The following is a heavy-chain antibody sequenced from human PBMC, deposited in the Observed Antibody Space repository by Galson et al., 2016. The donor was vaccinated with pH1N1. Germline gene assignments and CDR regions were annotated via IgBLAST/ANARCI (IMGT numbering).Heavy chain of an antibody. V-gene: IGHV3-30*02. CDR3: ARDPYPLLTSPPYNCFDP. CDR2: IRYDGINK. CDR1: GFSFSTYG. Sequence: SLRLSCAASGFSFSTYGMAWVRQAPGKGLEWLAFIRYDGINKYYADSVKGRFTISRDNSKNTLYLQMNGLRAEDTAVYYCARDPYPLLTSPPYNCFDPWGQGTLVTVSS. J-gene: IGHJ5*02. D-gene: IGHD2-15*01.